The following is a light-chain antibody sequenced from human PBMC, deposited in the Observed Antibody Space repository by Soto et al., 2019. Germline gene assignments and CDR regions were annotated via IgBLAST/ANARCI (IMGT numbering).Light chain of an antibody. CDR2: DVA. J-gene: IGLJ1*01. Sequence: QSVLIQPASLSGSPGQSITISCTGTSSDVGSYNYVSWYQHHPGKAPKVMIFDVANRPSGVSDRFSASKSANTASLTISGLQAEDEADYYCSSYTSSSTYVFGTGTKVTVL. CDR1: SSDVGSYNY. V-gene: IGLV2-14*03. CDR3: SSYTSSSTYV.